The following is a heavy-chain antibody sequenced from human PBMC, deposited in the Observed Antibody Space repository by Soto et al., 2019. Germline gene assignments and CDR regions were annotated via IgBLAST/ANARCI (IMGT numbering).Heavy chain of an antibody. CDR1: GYTFTGYY. D-gene: IGHD2-2*01. Sequence: ASVRVSCKASGYTFTGYYMNWVRQAPGQGLEWMGWINPNSGGTNYAQKFQGWVTMTRDTSISTAYMELSRLRSDDTAVYYCASSTSSLDTFDHWGQGTLVTVSS. CDR3: ASSTSSLDTFDH. V-gene: IGHV1-2*04. CDR2: INPNSGGT. J-gene: IGHJ4*02.